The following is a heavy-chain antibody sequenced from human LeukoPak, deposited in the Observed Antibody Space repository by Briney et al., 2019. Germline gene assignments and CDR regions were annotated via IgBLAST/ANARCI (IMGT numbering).Heavy chain of an antibody. J-gene: IGHJ4*02. CDR3: AKDPTSSGYYYVRPGLDY. Sequence: QPGGSLRLSCAASGFTFSSYGMHWVRQAPGKGLEWVAFIRYDGSNKYYADSVKGRFTISRDNSKNTLYLQMNSLRAEDTAVYYCAKDPTSSGYYYVRPGLDYWGQGTLVTVSS. CDR2: IRYDGSNK. CDR1: GFTFSSYG. D-gene: IGHD3-22*01. V-gene: IGHV3-30*02.